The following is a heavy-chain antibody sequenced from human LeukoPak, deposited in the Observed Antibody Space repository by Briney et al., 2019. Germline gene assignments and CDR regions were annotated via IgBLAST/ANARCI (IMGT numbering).Heavy chain of an antibody. CDR3: ARNYDSSGYFRYYYYMDV. CDR2: IWYDGSNK. CDR1: GFTFSSYG. J-gene: IGHJ6*03. D-gene: IGHD3-22*01. V-gene: IGHV3-33*01. Sequence: GGSLRLSCAASGFTFSSYGMHWVRQAPGKGLEWVAVIWYDGSNKYYADSVKGRFTISRDNSKDTLYLQMNSLRAEDTAVYYCARNYDSSGYFRYYYYMDVCGKGTTVTVSS.